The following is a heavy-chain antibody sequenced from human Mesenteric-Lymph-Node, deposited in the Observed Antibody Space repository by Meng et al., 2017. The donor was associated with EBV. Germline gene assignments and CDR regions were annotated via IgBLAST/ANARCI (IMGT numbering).Heavy chain of an antibody. D-gene: IGHD3-16*02. CDR1: GGSISSSSYY. CDR2: IYSGGRT. J-gene: IGHJ4*02. Sequence: PLIGPGPGLCRPSESLSLTCTVSGGSISSSSYYWGWIRQPPGKGLEWIGSIYSGGRTYYSPSLESRVTISVDTSKNQFSLKLNSVTAADTSVYFCASLLIVFGGVIVDYWGQGALVTVSS. V-gene: IGHV4-39*01. CDR3: ASLLIVFGGVIVDY.